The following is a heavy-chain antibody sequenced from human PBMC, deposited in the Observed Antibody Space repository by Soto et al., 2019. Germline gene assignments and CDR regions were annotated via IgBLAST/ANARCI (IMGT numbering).Heavy chain of an antibody. CDR3: SRYNVWCGELLLSNYFDY. CDR2: ISAYNGNT. J-gene: IGHJ4*02. V-gene: IGHV1-18*01. CDR1: GYTFTSYC. Sequence: ASVKVSCKASGYTFTSYCITWVRQAPGQGLEWMGWISAYNGNTNYEQKLQSRVTMTTDTSTSTAYMELRSLRSDDTAVYYCSRYNVWCGELLLSNYFDYWGQGTLVTVSS. D-gene: IGHD3-10*01.